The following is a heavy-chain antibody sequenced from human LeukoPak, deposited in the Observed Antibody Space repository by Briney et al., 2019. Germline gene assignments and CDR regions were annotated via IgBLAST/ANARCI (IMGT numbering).Heavy chain of an antibody. Sequence: GRSLRLSCAASGFTFSSYGIHWVRQAPGKGLEWVAVIWYDRSNEYYADSVKGRFTVSRDNSKNTLYLQMNSLRAEDTAMYYCARDSDYWELLGDAFDAWGQGTTVTVSS. CDR3: ARDSDYWELLGDAFDA. V-gene: IGHV3-33*01. J-gene: IGHJ3*01. D-gene: IGHD1-26*01. CDR2: IWYDRSNE. CDR1: GFTFSSYG.